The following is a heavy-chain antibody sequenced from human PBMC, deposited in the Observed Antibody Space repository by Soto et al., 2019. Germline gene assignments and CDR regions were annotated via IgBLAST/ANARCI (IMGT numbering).Heavy chain of an antibody. Sequence: VDLVQSGTEVKNPGSSVKVSCRASGGSLNTFVIIWVRQAPGQGLEWMGGIIPAFGTPNYAQKFQGRATITADESMSTVFMELSSLIGEYTGVYGCAKGGTKSTGGWGQGTLVTVSS. D-gene: IGHD1-26*01. J-gene: IGHJ4*02. CDR1: GGSLNTFV. V-gene: IGHV1-69*01. CDR2: IIPAFGTP. CDR3: AKGGTKSTGG.